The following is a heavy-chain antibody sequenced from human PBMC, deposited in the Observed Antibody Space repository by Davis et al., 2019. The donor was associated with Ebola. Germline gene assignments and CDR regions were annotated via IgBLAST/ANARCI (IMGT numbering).Heavy chain of an antibody. D-gene: IGHD3-3*01. CDR1: GYTFIDNY. CDR3: AREGDYDFWSGYLFDP. V-gene: IGHV1-2*02. J-gene: IGHJ5*02. Sequence: ASVKVSCKASGYTFIDNYIHWMRQAPGQGPEWMGWINPKSGGTKYAQRFQGRVTMTRDTSISTAYMELSRLRSDDTAVYYCAREGDYDFWSGYLFDPWGQGTLVTVSS. CDR2: INPKSGGT.